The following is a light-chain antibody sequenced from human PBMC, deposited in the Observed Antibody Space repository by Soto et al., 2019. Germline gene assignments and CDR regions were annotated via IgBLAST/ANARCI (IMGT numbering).Light chain of an antibody. CDR2: AAS. Sequence: DIQMTQSPSSLSASVGDRVTITCRASQGVSNYLAWYQQKPGKVPKVLIYAASTLQSGVPSRFSSSGSGTEFTLTISSLQPEDVATYYCQKYNSAPWTFGHGTKVEIK. CDR3: QKYNSAPWT. CDR1: QGVSNY. V-gene: IGKV1-27*01. J-gene: IGKJ1*01.